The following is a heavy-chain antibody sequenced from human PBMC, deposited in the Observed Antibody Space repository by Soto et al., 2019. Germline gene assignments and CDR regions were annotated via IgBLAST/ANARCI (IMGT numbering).Heavy chain of an antibody. V-gene: IGHV3-74*01. J-gene: IGHJ3*02. CDR1: GFTFGNYW. CDR3: ATWQLREHAYDI. D-gene: IGHD1-7*01. CDR2: MNSDGSTT. Sequence: PGGSLRLSCAASGFTFGNYWMHWVRQAPGKGLEWVSRMNSDGSTTNYADSVKGRFTFSRDNARNTLRLQMRDLRPEDTALDFCATWQLREHAYDIWGPGTMVTVSS.